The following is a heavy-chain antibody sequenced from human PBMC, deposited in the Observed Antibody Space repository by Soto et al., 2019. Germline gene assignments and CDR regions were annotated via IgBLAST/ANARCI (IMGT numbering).Heavy chain of an antibody. D-gene: IGHD2-15*01. CDR3: ARDGGVAATLANYFDY. CDR2: MSRSSRYI. CDR1: GFTFNSYS. Sequence: PGGSLRLSCAASGFTFNSYSMNWVRQAPGKGLEWVSSMSRSSRYIYYADSVKGRFTISRGNARNSVYLQMNSLRAEDTAVYYCARDGGVAATLANYFDYWGQGTLVTVSS. V-gene: IGHV3-21*01. J-gene: IGHJ4*02.